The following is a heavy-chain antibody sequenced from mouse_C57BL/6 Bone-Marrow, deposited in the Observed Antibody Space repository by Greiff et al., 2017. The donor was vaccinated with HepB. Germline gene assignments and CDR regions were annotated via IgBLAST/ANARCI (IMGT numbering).Heavy chain of an antibody. CDR2: IDPSDSYT. J-gene: IGHJ2*01. D-gene: IGHD3-3*01. V-gene: IGHV1-50*01. Sequence: QVQLQQPGAELVKPGASVKLSCKASGYTFTSYWMQWVKQRPGQGLEWIGEIDPSDSYTNYNQKFKGKATLTVDTSSSTAYMQLSSLTSEDSAVYYCARGCEGDYWGQGTTLTVSS. CDR1: GYTFTSYW. CDR3: ARGCEGDY.